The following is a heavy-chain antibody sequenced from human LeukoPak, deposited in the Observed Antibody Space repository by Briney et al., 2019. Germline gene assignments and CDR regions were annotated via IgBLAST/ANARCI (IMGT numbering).Heavy chain of an antibody. Sequence: PGGSLRLSCAASGFTFSSYWMSWVRQAPGKGLEWVANIKQDGSEKYYVDSVKGRFTISRDNAKNSLYLQMNSLRAEDTAVYYCATVEGAAAGLNLDYWGQGTLVTVSS. D-gene: IGHD6-13*01. CDR3: ATVEGAAAGLNLDY. CDR2: IKQDGSEK. CDR1: GFTFSSYW. V-gene: IGHV3-7*01. J-gene: IGHJ4*02.